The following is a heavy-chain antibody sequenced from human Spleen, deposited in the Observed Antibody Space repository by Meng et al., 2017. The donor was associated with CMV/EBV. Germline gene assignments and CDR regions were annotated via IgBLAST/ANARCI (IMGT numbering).Heavy chain of an antibody. J-gene: IGHJ5*02. CDR2: TYYRSKWYN. CDR1: GGSVSSNSAA. D-gene: IGHD1-7*01. CDR3: ACVRWNYVGFDP. Sequence: AGGSVSSNSAAWNWIRQSPSRGLEWLGRTYYRSKWYNDYAVSVKSRITINPDTSKNQFSLQLNSVTPEDTAVYYCACVRWNYVGFDPWGQGTLVTVSS. V-gene: IGHV6-1*01.